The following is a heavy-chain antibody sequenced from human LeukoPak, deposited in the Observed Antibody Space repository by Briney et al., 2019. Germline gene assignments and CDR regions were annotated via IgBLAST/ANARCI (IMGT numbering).Heavy chain of an antibody. D-gene: IGHD2-21*02. CDR1: GASISSYY. CDR2: IYYSGST. Sequence: SETLSLTCTVSGASISSYYWSWIRQPPGKGLEWIGYIYYSGSTNYNPSLKSRVTISVDTSKNQFSLKLSSVTAADTAVYYCARVGKVVTARYFDYWGQGTLVTVSS. CDR3: ARVGKVVTARYFDY. V-gene: IGHV4-59*01. J-gene: IGHJ4*02.